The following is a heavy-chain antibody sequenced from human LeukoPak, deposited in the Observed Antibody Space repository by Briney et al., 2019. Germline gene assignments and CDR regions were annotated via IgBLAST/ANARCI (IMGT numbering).Heavy chain of an antibody. CDR3: ARDRGSSSWYMIH. V-gene: IGHV3-30-3*01. D-gene: IGHD6-13*01. CDR2: ISYDGSNK. Sequence: GRSLRLSCAASGFTFSSYAMHRVRQAPGKGLEWVAVISYDGSNKYYADSVKGRFTISRDNSKNTLYLQMNSLRAEDTAVYYCARDRGSSSWYMIHWGQGTLVTVSS. J-gene: IGHJ4*02. CDR1: GFTFSSYA.